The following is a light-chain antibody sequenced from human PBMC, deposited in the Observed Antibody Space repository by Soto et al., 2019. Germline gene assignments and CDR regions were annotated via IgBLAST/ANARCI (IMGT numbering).Light chain of an antibody. Sequence: DIQMTQSPSSLSASVGDRVIITCRASQGISNYLAWYQQKPGKVPKVLIYAASTLQSGVPSRFSGSGSGTDFTLTISSPQPEDVATYYCQKYKNAPLTFGGGTKVEIK. CDR2: AAS. J-gene: IGKJ4*01. CDR3: QKYKNAPLT. CDR1: QGISNY. V-gene: IGKV1-27*01.